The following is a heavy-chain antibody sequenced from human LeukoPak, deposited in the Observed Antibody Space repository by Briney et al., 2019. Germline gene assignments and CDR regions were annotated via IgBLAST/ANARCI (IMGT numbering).Heavy chain of an antibody. CDR2: ISTYNGKT. Sequence: ASVKVSCKASGYTFTSYGTTWVRQAPGQGLEWMGWISTYNGKTNYAQKLQGRVTMTTDTSTSTAYMELRSLRSDDTAVYYCARTDIVVVVAATPGYFQHWGQGTLVTVSS. CDR1: GYTFTSYG. J-gene: IGHJ1*01. CDR3: ARTDIVVVVAATPGYFQH. V-gene: IGHV1-18*01. D-gene: IGHD2-15*01.